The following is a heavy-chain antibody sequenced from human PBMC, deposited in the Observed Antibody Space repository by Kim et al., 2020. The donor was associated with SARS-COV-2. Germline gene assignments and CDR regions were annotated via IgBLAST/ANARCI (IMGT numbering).Heavy chain of an antibody. CDR3: AKHDSGYSSSWYPESGMDV. D-gene: IGHD6-13*01. CDR2: ISGSGGST. CDR1: GFTFLISS. V-gene: IGHV3-23*01. J-gene: IGHJ6*02. Sequence: GGSLRLSCAASGFTFLISSLLWVLRARGNGGEWVSAISGSGGSTYYADSVKGRFTISRDNSKNTLYLQMNSLRAEDTAVYYCAKHDSGYSSSWYPESGMDVWRQATTVTVS.